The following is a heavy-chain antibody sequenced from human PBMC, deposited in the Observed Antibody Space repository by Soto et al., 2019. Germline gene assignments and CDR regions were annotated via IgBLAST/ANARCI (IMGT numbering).Heavy chain of an antibody. CDR1: GFTFSSYS. CDR3: ARKRYSSSPDAFDI. D-gene: IGHD6-13*01. J-gene: IGHJ3*02. CDR2: ISSSSSTI. Sequence: GGSLRLSCAASGFTFSSYSMNWVRQAPGKGLQWVSYISSSSSTIYYADSVKGRFTISRDNAKNSLYLQMNSLRDEDTAVYYCARKRYSSSPDAFDIWGQGTMVTVSS. V-gene: IGHV3-48*02.